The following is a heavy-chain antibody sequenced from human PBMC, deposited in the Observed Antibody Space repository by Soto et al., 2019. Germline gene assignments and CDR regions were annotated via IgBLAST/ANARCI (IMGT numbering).Heavy chain of an antibody. CDR3: ARAGASTMIVVVPPNWFDP. CDR2: ISAYNGNT. CDR1: GYTFTSYG. D-gene: IGHD3-22*01. J-gene: IGHJ5*02. Sequence: GASVKVSCKASGYTFTSYGISWVRQAPGQGLEWVGWISAYNGNTNYAQKLQGRVTMTTDTSTSTAYMELRSLRSDDTAVYYCARAGASTMIVVVPPNWFDPWGQGTLVTVSS. V-gene: IGHV1-18*01.